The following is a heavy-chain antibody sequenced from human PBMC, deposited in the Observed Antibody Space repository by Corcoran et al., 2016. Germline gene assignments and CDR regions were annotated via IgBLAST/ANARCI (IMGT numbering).Heavy chain of an antibody. J-gene: IGHJ5*02. Sequence: EVQLVQSGAEVKKPGESLKISCKGSGYNFANQWIGWVRQMPGKGLEWMGIIYPGDSETLYSTSFQGQVTISADKAINTAYLEWSSLKASDTAMYYCAKRIAHNQIETTMPPGFDPWGQGTLVTVSS. CDR2: IYPGDSET. V-gene: IGHV5-51*01. CDR1: GYNFANQW. D-gene: IGHD2-2*01. CDR3: AKRIAHNQIETTMPPGFDP.